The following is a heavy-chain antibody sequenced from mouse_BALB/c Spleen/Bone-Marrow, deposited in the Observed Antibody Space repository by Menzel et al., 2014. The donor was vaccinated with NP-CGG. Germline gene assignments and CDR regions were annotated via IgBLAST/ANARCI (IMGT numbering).Heavy chain of an antibody. CDR2: IDPANGNT. CDR1: GFNIKDTY. CDR3: ARDDYDDYYAMDY. J-gene: IGHJ4*01. V-gene: IGHV14-3*02. Sequence: EVQLQQSGAELVKPGAPVKLSCTASGFNIKDTYMHWVKQRPEQGLEWIGRIDPANGNTKYDPKFQDKATITTDTSSNTAYLQLSSLTSEDTAVYYCARDDYDDYYAMDYWGQGTSVTVSS. D-gene: IGHD2-4*01.